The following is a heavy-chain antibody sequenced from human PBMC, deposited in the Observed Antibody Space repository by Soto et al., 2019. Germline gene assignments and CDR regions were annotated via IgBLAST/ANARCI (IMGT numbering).Heavy chain of an antibody. D-gene: IGHD7-27*01. V-gene: IGHV3-48*02. CDR2: ITGSGTTT. CDR3: ARDLNWGFDH. Sequence: LRLSCAASGFPFSSNSVNWVRQAPGKGLEWVSYITGSGTTTRYADSVKGRFTLSRDNAKNSLFLDMNSLRDEDTAVYYCARDLNWGFDHWGRGTLVTVSS. CDR1: GFPFSSNS. J-gene: IGHJ5*02.